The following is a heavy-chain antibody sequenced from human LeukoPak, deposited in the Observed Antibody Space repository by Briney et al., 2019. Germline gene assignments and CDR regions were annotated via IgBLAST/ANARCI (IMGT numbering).Heavy chain of an antibody. CDR2: IQYHGRDK. D-gene: IGHD6-19*01. Sequence: PGGSLRLSCAASGFTFSSYWMSWVRQAPGKGLEWVAFIQYHGRDKYYADSVKGRFTISRDNSKNTLYMEVNSLRAEDTAVYYCAREGGRTVAGTFDNWGQGTLVTVSS. CDR1: GFTFSSYW. V-gene: IGHV3-30*03. J-gene: IGHJ4*02. CDR3: AREGGRTVAGTFDN.